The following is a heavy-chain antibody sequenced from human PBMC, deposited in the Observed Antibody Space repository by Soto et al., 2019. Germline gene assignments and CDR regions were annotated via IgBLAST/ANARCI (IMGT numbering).Heavy chain of an antibody. CDR2: IWYDGSNK. V-gene: IGHV3-33*01. CDR1: GFTFSSYG. Sequence: GGSLRLSCAASGFTFSSYGMHWVRQAPGKGLEWVAVIWYDGSNKYYADSVKGRFTISRDNSKNTLYLQMNSLRAEDTAVYYCARDKWVMATITGFDYWGQGTLVTVSS. CDR3: ARDKWVMATITGFDY. J-gene: IGHJ4*02. D-gene: IGHD5-12*01.